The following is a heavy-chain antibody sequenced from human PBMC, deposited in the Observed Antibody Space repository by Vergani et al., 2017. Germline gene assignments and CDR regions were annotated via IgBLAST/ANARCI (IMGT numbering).Heavy chain of an antibody. CDR1: GGPISSGGYS. CDR2: IYHSGST. D-gene: IGHD4-23*01. V-gene: IGHV4-30-2*01. CDR3: ARGGTVVGSGAFDI. Sequence: QLQLQESGSGLVKPSQTLSLTCAVSGGPISSGGYSWSWIRQPPGKGLEWIGYIYHSGSTYYNPSLKRRVTISVDRSKNQFSLKLSSVTAADTAVFYCARGGTVVGSGAFDIWGQGTMVTVSS. J-gene: IGHJ3*02.